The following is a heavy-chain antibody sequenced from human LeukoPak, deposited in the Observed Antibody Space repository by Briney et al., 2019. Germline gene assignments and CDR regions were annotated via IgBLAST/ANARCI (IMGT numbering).Heavy chain of an antibody. J-gene: IGHJ4*02. V-gene: IGHV4-59*01. CDR3: ARLIRYCSGGSCYPYYFDS. CDR1: GGSISSYY. Sequence: SETLSLTCTVSGGSISSYYWSWIRQPPGKGLEWIGYIYYSGGTNYNPSLKSRVTISVDTSKNQFSLKLSSVTAADTAVYYCARLIRYCSGGSCYPYYFDSWGQGTLVTVSS. CDR2: IYYSGGT. D-gene: IGHD2-15*01.